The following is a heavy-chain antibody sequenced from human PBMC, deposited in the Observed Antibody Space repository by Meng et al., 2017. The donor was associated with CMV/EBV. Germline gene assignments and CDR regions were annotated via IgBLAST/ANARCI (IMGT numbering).Heavy chain of an antibody. CDR1: VGTFSSYA. CDR3: AREIYYYDSSGYYWANGMDV. V-gene: IGHV1-69*05. Sequence: SVKVSCKASVGTFSSYAISWVRQAPGQGLEWMGGIIPIFGTANYAQKFQGRVTITTDESTSTAYMELSSLRSEDTAVYYCAREIYYYDSSGYYWANGMDVWGQGTTVTVSS. J-gene: IGHJ6*02. CDR2: IIPIFGTA. D-gene: IGHD3-22*01.